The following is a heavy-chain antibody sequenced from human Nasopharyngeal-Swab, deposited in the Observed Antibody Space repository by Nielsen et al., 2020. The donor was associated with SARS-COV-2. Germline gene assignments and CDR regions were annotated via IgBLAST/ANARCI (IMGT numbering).Heavy chain of an antibody. CDR3: ARGGSSFPFDY. J-gene: IGHJ4*02. CDR2: IKQDGSGS. Sequence: GGSLRLSCAASGFTFSKFYMSWVRQAAGKGLECVANIKQDGSGSYYVDSVKGRFTISRDDANNSLYLQMNSLRAGDTGVYYCARGGSSFPFDYWGPGTLVTVSS. CDR1: GFTFSKFY. V-gene: IGHV3-7*01. D-gene: IGHD6-13*01.